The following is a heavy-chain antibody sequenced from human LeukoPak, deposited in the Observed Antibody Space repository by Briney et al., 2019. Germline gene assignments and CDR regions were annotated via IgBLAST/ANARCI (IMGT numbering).Heavy chain of an antibody. CDR1: GFTFSSYS. J-gene: IGHJ3*02. Sequence: GGSLRLSCVAFGFTFSSYSMNWVRQAPGKGLVWVSYISGRTNTVYYADSVKGRFTISRDNAKNSLYLQMNSLRAEDTAVYYCARVRYGSGYDAFDIWGQGTMVTVSS. V-gene: IGHV3-48*04. D-gene: IGHD3-10*01. CDR3: ARVRYGSGYDAFDI. CDR2: ISGRTNTV.